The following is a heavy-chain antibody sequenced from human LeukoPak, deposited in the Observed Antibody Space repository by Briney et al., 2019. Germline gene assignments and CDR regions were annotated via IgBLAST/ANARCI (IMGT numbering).Heavy chain of an antibody. V-gene: IGHV4-31*03. D-gene: IGHD3-10*01. CDR2: IYYSGST. CDR1: GGSISSGGYY. Sequence: SETLSLTCTVSGGSISSGGYYWRWLRQHPGKGLEWIGYIYYSGSTYYNPSLKSRVTISVDTSKNQFSLKLSSVTAADTAVYYCARGTVFSWFGEFDYWGQGTLVTVSS. CDR3: ARGTVFSWFGEFDY. J-gene: IGHJ4*02.